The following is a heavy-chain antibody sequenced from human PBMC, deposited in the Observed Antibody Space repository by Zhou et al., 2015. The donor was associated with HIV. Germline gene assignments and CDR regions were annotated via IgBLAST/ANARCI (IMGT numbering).Heavy chain of an antibody. CDR2: ISFHGSDK. CDR1: GFTFMNYG. CDR3: ARDPGQWTIGGDDY. J-gene: IGHJ4*02. Sequence: QVQLVESGGGVVQPGRSLKLSCAASGFTFMNYGMHWVRQAPGKGLEWVAFISFHGSDKYYADSVKGRLTISRDDSKNTIYLQMNSLRVEDTGVYYCARDPGQWTIGGDDYWGQGTRVIVSS. V-gene: IGHV3-30*03. D-gene: IGHD3-10*01.